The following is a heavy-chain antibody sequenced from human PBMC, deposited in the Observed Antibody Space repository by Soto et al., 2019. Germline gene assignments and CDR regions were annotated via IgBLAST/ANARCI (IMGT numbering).Heavy chain of an antibody. V-gene: IGHV3-74*01. Sequence: TGGSLRLSCVASGFTFNIYWMHWVRQAPWKGLEWVSRIDNDGSATTYADSVKGRFTISRDNAKNTLFLQMNTLRVDDTAVYYCARDNWNSYWGQGTLVTVSS. J-gene: IGHJ4*02. CDR2: IDNDGSAT. CDR1: GFTFNIYW. CDR3: ARDNWNSY. D-gene: IGHD1-1*01.